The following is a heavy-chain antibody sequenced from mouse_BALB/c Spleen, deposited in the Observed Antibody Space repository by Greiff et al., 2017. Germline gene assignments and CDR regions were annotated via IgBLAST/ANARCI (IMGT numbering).Heavy chain of an antibody. CDR2: IWGDGST. CDR1: GFSLTGYG. J-gene: IGHJ4*01. Sequence: VQLQQSGPGLVAPSQSLSITCTVSGFSLTGYGVNWVRQPPGKGLEWLGMIWGDGSTDYNAAFISRLSISKDNSKSQVFFKMNSLQANDTAIYYCASLYYGSSLYYAMDYWGQGTSVTVSS. D-gene: IGHD1-1*01. V-gene: IGHV2-6-7*01. CDR3: ASLYYGSSLYYAMDY.